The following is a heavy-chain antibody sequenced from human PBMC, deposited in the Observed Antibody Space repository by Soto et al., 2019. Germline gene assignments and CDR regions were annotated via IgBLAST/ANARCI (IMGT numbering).Heavy chain of an antibody. CDR1: GGSISSGGYY. Sequence: KTSETLSLTCTASGGSISSGGYYWSWIRQHPGKGLEWIGYIYYSGSTYYNPSLKSRVTISVDTSKNQFSLKLSSVTAADTAVYYCARGSRGVLGYYYYYGMDVWGQGTTVTVSS. V-gene: IGHV4-31*03. D-gene: IGHD2-15*01. CDR3: ARGSRGVLGYYYYYGMDV. CDR2: IYYSGST. J-gene: IGHJ6*02.